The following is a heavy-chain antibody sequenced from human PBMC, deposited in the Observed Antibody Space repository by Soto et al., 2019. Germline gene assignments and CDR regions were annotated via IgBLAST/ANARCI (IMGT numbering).Heavy chain of an antibody. CDR1: GFTFSNAW. CDR2: IKSKTDGGTT. V-gene: IGHV3-15*07. J-gene: IGHJ6*02. CDR3: TTVGDPLEGWYYYGMDV. Sequence: PGGSLRLSCAASGFTFSNAWMNWVRQAPGKGLEWVGRIKSKTDGGTTDYAAPVKGRSTISRDDSKNTLYLQMNSLKTEDTAVYYCTTVGDPLEGWYYYGMDVWGQGTTVTVSS.